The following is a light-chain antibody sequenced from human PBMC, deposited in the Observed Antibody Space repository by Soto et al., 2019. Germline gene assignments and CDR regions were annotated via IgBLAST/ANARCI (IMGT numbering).Light chain of an antibody. CDR2: SNN. Sequence: QSVLTQPPSASGTPGQRVTISCSGSSSNIGSNTVNWYQQLPGTAPKLLIYSNNQRPSGVPDRFSGSKSGTSASLAISGLQSKDEADYYCAAWDDSLNGPVVFGGGTKVTVL. V-gene: IGLV1-44*01. CDR1: SSNIGSNT. J-gene: IGLJ2*01. CDR3: AAWDDSLNGPVV.